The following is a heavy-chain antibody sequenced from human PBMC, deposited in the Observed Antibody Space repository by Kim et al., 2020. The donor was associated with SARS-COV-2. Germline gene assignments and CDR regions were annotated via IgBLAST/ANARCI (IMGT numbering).Heavy chain of an antibody. J-gene: IGHJ4*02. CDR2: IKQDGSET. Sequence: GGSLRLSCAASGFTFSGYWMNWVRQAPGKGLEWVANIKQDGSETYYVDSVKGRFTISRDNAKNSLYLHMNSLRAEDTAVYYCARVRYSSPPGLSDYWCQG. V-gene: IGHV3-7*01. D-gene: IGHD6-13*01. CDR3: ARVRYSSPPGLSDY. CDR1: GFTFSGYW.